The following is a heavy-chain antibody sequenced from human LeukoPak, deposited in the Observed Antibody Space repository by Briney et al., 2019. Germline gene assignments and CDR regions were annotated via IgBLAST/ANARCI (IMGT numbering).Heavy chain of an antibody. D-gene: IGHD1-26*01. J-gene: IGHJ4*02. CDR1: GFTFSSYS. V-gene: IGHV3-21*01. CDR2: ISSSSSYI. Sequence: PGGSLRLSCAASGFTFSSYSMNRVRQAPGKGLEWVSSISSSSSYIYYADSVRGRFTISRDNAKNSLYLQMNSLRAEDTAVYYCASPRYTGSYAVDYWGQGTLVTVSS. CDR3: ASPRYTGSYAVDY.